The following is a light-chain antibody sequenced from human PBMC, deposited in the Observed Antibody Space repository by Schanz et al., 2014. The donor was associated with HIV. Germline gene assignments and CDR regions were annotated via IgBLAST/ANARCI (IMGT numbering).Light chain of an antibody. Sequence: QSALTQPASVSGSPGQSITISCTGANSDVGSYNLVSWYQQHPGKAPKLLIYDVSNRPSGVPDRFSGSKSGNTASLTVSGLQAEDEADYYCTSYTSSTWVFGGGTKLTVL. CDR1: NSDVGSYNL. CDR3: TSYTSSTWV. J-gene: IGLJ3*02. V-gene: IGLV2-14*02. CDR2: DVS.